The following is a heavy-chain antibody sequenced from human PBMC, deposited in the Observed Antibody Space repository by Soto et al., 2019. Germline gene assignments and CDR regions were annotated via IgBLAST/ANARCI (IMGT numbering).Heavy chain of an antibody. CDR1: GYTFTSYD. D-gene: IGHD1-26*01. J-gene: IGHJ4*02. CDR2: MNPNSGNT. V-gene: IGHV1-8*01. CDR3: ATERSGYYYV. Sequence: QVQVVQSGAEVKKPGASVKVSCKASGYTFTSYDINWVRQATGQGLEWMGWMNPNSGNTGYAQKFQGRVTMTRNTTISTAYMELSSLRSQHTAVYYGATERSGYYYVWGQGTLVTVSS.